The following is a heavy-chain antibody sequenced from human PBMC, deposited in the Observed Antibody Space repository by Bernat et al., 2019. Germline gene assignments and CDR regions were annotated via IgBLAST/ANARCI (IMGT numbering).Heavy chain of an antibody. D-gene: IGHD4-11*01. CDR1: GASISSSNYY. CDR3: ARHADTDLHVTAVDI. CDR2: IYYSGST. V-gene: IGHV4-39*01. J-gene: IGHJ3*02. Sequence: QLQLQESGPGLVKPSETLSLTCTVSGASISSSNYYWGWIRQPPGKGLEWIGSIYYSGSTYYNPPLTSRVTISVDTSRNQFSLKMSSATAADTALYYCARHADTDLHVTAVDIWGQGTMVTVSS.